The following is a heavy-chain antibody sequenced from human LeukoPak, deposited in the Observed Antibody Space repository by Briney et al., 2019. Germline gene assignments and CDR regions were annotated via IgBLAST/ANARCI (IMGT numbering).Heavy chain of an antibody. CDR2: IYYSGST. D-gene: IGHD3-10*02. V-gene: IGHV4-39*07. CDR3: ARGFTPMFTAIGY. Sequence: SETLSLTCTVSGGSISSSSYYWGWIRQPPGKGLEWIGGIYYSGSTYYNPSLKSRVTISVDTSKNQFSLRLSSVTAADTAVYHCARGFTPMFTAIGYWGQGTLVTVPS. CDR1: GGSISSSSYY. J-gene: IGHJ4*02.